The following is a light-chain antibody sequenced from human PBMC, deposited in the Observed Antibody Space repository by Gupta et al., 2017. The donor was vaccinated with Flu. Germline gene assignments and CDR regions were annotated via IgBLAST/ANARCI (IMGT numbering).Light chain of an antibody. CDR3: QHRGNWHPEAT. CDR1: QSVSGY. CDR2: DAS. J-gene: IGKJ2*01. V-gene: IGKV3D-11*02. Sequence: TLSLSPGERATLSCGARQSVSGYLAWYQQKPGQAPRLLIYDASSRATGIPARFSGSGAGTDFTLIISRLEPEDFAVYFCQHRGNWHPEATFDQGTRLEIK.